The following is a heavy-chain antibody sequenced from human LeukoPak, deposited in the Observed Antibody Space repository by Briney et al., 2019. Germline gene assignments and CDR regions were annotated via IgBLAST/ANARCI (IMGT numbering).Heavy chain of an antibody. CDR2: ISSNGGST. V-gene: IGHV3-64D*06. CDR3: VKDHGIGAAGPHYFDY. D-gene: IGHD6-13*01. Sequence: GGSLRLSCSASGFTFSSYAMHWVRQAPGKGLEYASAISSNGGSTYYADSVKGRFTISRDNSKNTLYLQMSSLRAEDTAVYYCVKDHGIGAAGPHYFDYWGQGTLVTVSS. CDR1: GFTFSSYA. J-gene: IGHJ4*02.